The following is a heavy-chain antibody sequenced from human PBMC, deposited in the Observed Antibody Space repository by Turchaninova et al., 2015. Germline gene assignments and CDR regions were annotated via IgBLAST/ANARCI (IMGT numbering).Heavy chain of an antibody. V-gene: IGHV4-34*01. CDR1: GGSFSGYY. CDR2: INHSGST. Sequence: QVQLQQWGAGLLKPSENLSLTCAVYGGSFSGYYWSWIRQPPGKGLDWMGEINHSGSTNYNPSLKSRVTISVDTSKNQFSLKLSSVTAADTAVYYCARGRDYYGSGIDYWGQGTLVTVSS. J-gene: IGHJ4*02. CDR3: ARGRDYYGSGIDY. D-gene: IGHD3-10*01.